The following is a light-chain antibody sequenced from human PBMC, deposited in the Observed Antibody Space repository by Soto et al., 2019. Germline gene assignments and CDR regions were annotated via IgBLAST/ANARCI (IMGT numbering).Light chain of an antibody. Sequence: QSALTQPASVSGSPGQSLTISCTGTSSDIGHYDYVTWYQPHPGKAPQLMIYHVTDRPSGVSNRYSGTKSGNSASLTISGLQADDEADYYCCSLTASHTYVFGSGA. V-gene: IGLV2-14*03. CDR2: HVT. J-gene: IGLJ1*01. CDR3: CSLTASHTYV. CDR1: SSDIGHYDY.